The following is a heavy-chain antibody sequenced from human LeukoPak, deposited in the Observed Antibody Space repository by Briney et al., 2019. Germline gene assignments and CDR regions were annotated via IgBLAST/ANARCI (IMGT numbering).Heavy chain of an antibody. CDR1: GYTFTSYA. CDR2: INPHSGGT. Sequence: ASVKVSCKASGYTFTSYAMHWVRQAPGQGLEWMGWINPHSGGTNYAQKFQGRVTMTRDTSISTAFMELRRLRSDDTAVYFCARWEGGNKSGFNYWGQGSLVTVSS. D-gene: IGHD3-3*01. CDR3: ARWEGGNKSGFNY. J-gene: IGHJ4*02. V-gene: IGHV1-2*02.